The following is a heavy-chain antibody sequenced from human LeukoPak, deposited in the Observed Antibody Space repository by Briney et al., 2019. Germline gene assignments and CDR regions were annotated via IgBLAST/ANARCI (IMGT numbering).Heavy chain of an antibody. CDR2: IIPIFGTA. V-gene: IGHV1-69*13. J-gene: IGHJ5*02. Sequence: SVKVSCKASGGTFSSYAISWVRQAPGQGLEWMGGIIPIFGTANYAQKFQGRVTITADESTSTAYTELSSLRSEDTAVYYCARAAHYDILTGNTRWFDPWGQGTLVTVSS. CDR3: ARAAHYDILTGNTRWFDP. CDR1: GGTFSSYA. D-gene: IGHD3-9*01.